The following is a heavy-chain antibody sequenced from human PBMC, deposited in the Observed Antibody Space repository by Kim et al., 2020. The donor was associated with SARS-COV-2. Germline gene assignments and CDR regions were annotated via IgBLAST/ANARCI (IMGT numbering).Heavy chain of an antibody. D-gene: IGHD5-18*01. V-gene: IGHV4-39*01. CDR1: GGSISSSSYY. Sequence: SETLSLTCTVSGGSISSSSYYWGWIRQPPGKGLEWIGSIYYSGSTYYNPSLKSRVTISVDTSKNQFSLKLSSVTAADTAVYYCASGYSYGYPVGFYFDYWSQGTLVTVSS. J-gene: IGHJ4*02. CDR3: ASGYSYGYPVGFYFDY. CDR2: IYYSGST.